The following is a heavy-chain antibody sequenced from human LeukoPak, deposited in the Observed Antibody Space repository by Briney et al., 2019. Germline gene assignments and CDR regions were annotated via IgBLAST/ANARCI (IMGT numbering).Heavy chain of an antibody. D-gene: IGHD4-17*01. Sequence: SVKVSCKASGGTYSSYAISWVRQAPGQGLEWMGGIIPIFGTANYAQKFQGRVTITADESTSAAYMELSSLRSEDTAVYYCASGSTVTRCMDYWGQGTLVTVSS. CDR2: IIPIFGTA. V-gene: IGHV1-69*01. CDR1: GGTYSSYA. CDR3: ASGSTVTRCMDY. J-gene: IGHJ4*02.